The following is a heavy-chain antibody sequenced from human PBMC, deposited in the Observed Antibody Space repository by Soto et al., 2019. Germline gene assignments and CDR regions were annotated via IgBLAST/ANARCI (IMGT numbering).Heavy chain of an antibody. J-gene: IGHJ4*02. CDR2: INGGDGNA. CDR3: ARGLGLYYFDY. D-gene: IGHD1-26*01. V-gene: IGHV1-3*01. Sequence: ASVKVSCKASGYTFTTSTVHWVRQAPGQRLEWMGWINGGDGNAQYSQKFQGRVTISRDTSASTAYMELSSLRSEDTAVYYCARGLGLYYFDYWGQGTLVTVSS. CDR1: GYTFTTST.